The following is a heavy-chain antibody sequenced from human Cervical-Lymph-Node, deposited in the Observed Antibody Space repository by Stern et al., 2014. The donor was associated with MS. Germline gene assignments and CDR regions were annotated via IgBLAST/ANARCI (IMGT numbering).Heavy chain of an antibody. V-gene: IGHV4-59*01. J-gene: IGHJ6*02. Sequence: VQLVESGPGLVKPSETLSLTCTVSGGSISSYYWSWIRQPPGKGLEWIGYIYYSGSTNYNPSLKSRVTISVDTSKNQFSLKLSSVTAADTAVYYCARDLGYGMDVWGQGTTVTVSS. D-gene: IGHD7-27*01. CDR1: GGSISSYY. CDR3: ARDLGYGMDV. CDR2: IYYSGST.